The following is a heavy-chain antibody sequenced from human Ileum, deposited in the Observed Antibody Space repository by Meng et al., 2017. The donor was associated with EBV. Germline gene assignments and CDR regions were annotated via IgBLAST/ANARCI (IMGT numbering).Heavy chain of an antibody. CDR2: IYHRGST. J-gene: IGHJ4*02. CDR1: CGPSCIWNW. CDR3: ARVGQWLPIDY. V-gene: IGHV4-4*02. Sequence: LEGSGPVTCKPTVPLSFAVSGACGPSCIWNWWSWVREPPGKVLEWIGEIYHRGSTNYNPSLKSRVTISVDKSKNQFFRNLSSVTAADTAVYYCARVGQWLPIDYWGQGTLVTVSS. D-gene: IGHD6-19*01.